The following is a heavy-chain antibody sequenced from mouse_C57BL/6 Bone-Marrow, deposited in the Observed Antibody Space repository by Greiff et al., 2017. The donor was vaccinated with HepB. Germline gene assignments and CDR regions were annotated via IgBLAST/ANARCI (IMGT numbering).Heavy chain of an antibody. V-gene: IGHV1-54*01. Sequence: QVQLQQSGAELVRPGTSVKVSCKASGYAFTNYLIEWVKQRPGQGLEWIGVINPGSGGTNYNEKFKGMATLTADKSSSTAYMQLSSLTSEDSAVYFCATTKWYFDVWGTVTTVTVSS. J-gene: IGHJ1*03. CDR2: INPGSGGT. CDR3: ATTKWYFDV. D-gene: IGHD1-1*01. CDR1: GYAFTNYL.